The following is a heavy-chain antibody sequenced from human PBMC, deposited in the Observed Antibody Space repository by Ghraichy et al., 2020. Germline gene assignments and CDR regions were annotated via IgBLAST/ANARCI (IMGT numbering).Heavy chain of an antibody. CDR3: TTEGSSWYVVFLH. CDR1: GFTFSNAW. V-gene: IGHV3-15*01. Sequence: SCAASGFTFSNAWMSWVRQAPGKGLQWVGRINSKTDSGTTDYAAPVKGRFTISRDDSKNTLYLQMNSLKTEDTAVYYCTTEGSSWYVVFLHWGQGTLVTVSS. CDR2: INSKTDSGTT. J-gene: IGHJ1*01. D-gene: IGHD6-13*01.